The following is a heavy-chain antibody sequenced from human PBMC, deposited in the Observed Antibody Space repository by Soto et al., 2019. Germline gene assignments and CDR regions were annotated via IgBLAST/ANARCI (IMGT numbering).Heavy chain of an antibody. D-gene: IGHD2-15*01. J-gene: IGHJ6*03. V-gene: IGHV4-59*08. Sequence: SETLSLTCTVSGGSISSYYWSWIRQPPGKGLEWIGYIYYSGSTNYNPSLKSRVTISVDTSKNQFSLKLSSVTAADTAVYYCARRLGYCGGGSCYPYYYYYMDVWGKGTTVTVSS. CDR2: IYYSGST. CDR3: ARRLGYCGGGSCYPYYYYYMDV. CDR1: GGSISSYY.